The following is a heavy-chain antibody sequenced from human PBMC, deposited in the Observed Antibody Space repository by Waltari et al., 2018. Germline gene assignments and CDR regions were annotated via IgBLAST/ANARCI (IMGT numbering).Heavy chain of an antibody. CDR2: IKEDGSEK. J-gene: IGHJ4*02. V-gene: IGHV3-7*03. D-gene: IGHD6-6*01. Sequence: EVQLVESGGGLVQPGGSLRLSCAASGFPFTSYWMRWVRQAPGKGPEFVANIKEDGSEKNYVDSVKGRFIISRDNAKNSVYLQMNSLRVEDTAVYYCAREARSPTNWGQGTLVTASS. CDR3: AREARSPTN. CDR1: GFPFTSYW.